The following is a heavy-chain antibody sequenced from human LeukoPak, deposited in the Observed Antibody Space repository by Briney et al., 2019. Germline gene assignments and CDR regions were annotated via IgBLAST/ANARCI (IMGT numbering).Heavy chain of an antibody. Sequence: SETLSLTCTVSGGSISSSSYYWGWIRQPPGKGLEWIGSIYYSGSTYYNPSLKGRITISVDTSKNQFSLKLSSVTAADTAIYYCASIQYFDWLYAFDLWGQGTMVTVSS. D-gene: IGHD3-9*01. CDR1: GGSISSSSYY. J-gene: IGHJ3*01. CDR2: IYYSGST. CDR3: ASIQYFDWLYAFDL. V-gene: IGHV4-39*01.